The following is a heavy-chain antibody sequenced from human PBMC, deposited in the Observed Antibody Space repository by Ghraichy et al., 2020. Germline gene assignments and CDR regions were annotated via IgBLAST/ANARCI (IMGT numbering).Heavy chain of an antibody. CDR3: ATDRDAARFIAARCFQH. CDR2: FDPEDGET. V-gene: IGHV1-24*01. CDR1: GYTLTELS. D-gene: IGHD6-6*01. Sequence: ASVKVSCKVSGYTLTELSMHWVRQAPGKGLEWMGGFDPEDGETIYAQKFQGRVTMTEDTSTDTAYMELSSLRSEDTAVYYCATDRDAARFIAARCFQHWGQGTLVTVSS. J-gene: IGHJ1*01.